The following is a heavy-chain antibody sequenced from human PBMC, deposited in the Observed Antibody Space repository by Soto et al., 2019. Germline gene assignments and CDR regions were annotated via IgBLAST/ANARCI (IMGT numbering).Heavy chain of an antibody. CDR3: ARGSGIAVIPGELEDVHFDY. Sequence: QVQLQQCGAGLLKPSETLSLTCAVYGQSFSGHTWSWIRQSPGKGLEWIGEISQSGITYYNPSFNTIDTISADTSMNQFSLTLNSVTAADTGVFYCARGSGIAVIPGELEDVHFDYWGQGTLVSVSS. CDR2: ISQSGIT. D-gene: IGHD2-2*01. J-gene: IGHJ4*02. V-gene: IGHV4-34*01. CDR1: GQSFSGHT.